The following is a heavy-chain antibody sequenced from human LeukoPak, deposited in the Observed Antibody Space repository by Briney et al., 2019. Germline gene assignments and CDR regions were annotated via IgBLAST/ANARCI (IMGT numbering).Heavy chain of an antibody. CDR3: ARGEYYFDY. V-gene: IGHV4-59*01. D-gene: IGHD2/OR15-2a*01. CDR2: IYYSGST. Sequence: SETLSLTCTVSGGSISSYYWSWIRQPPGKGLEWIGFIYYSGSTNYNPSLKSRVTISVDTSKNQFSLKLSSVTAADTAFYYCARGEYYFDYWGQGTLVTVSS. J-gene: IGHJ4*02. CDR1: GGSISSYY.